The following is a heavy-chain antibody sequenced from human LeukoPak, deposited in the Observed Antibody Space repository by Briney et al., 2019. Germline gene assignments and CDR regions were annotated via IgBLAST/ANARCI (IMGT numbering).Heavy chain of an antibody. V-gene: IGHV4-39*01. CDR2: IYYSGST. Sequence: PSETLSLTCAVSGGFISSSSYYWGWIRQPPGKGLEWIGSIYYSGSTYYNPSLKSRVTISVDTSKNQFSLKLSSVTAADTAVYYCARWRYYDSSGYPSWYFDYWGQGTLVTVSS. J-gene: IGHJ4*02. D-gene: IGHD3-22*01. CDR3: ARWRYYDSSGYPSWYFDY. CDR1: GGFISSSSYY.